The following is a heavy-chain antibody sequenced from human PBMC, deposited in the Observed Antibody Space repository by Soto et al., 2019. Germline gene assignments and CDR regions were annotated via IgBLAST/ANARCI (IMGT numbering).Heavy chain of an antibody. D-gene: IGHD3-16*01. Sequence: EVQLVESGGGLIQPGESLRLSCAASGFTVSSNYMSWVRQAPGKGLEWVSLISGGGSTYYSDSVKGRFTISRDNYKNTLNLVMKSLRAEDTAVYYCARGSPSMTYFGEYYFDFWGQGSLVTVSS. V-gene: IGHV3-53*01. CDR3: ARGSPSMTYFGEYYFDF. CDR1: GFTVSSNY. J-gene: IGHJ4*02. CDR2: ISGGGST.